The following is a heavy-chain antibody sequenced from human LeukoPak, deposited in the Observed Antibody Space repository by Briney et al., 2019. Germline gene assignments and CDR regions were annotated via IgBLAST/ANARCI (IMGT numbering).Heavy chain of an antibody. D-gene: IGHD4-17*01. CDR3: ASCDYLNYYYGMDV. V-gene: IGHV4-31*03. Sequence: PSRTLSLTCTVSGGSISSGGYYWSWIRQHPGKGLEWIGYIYYSGSTYYNPSLKSRVTISVDTSKNQFSLKLSSVTAADTAVYYCASCDYLNYYYGMDVWGQGTTVTVS. CDR1: GGSISSGGYY. J-gene: IGHJ6*02. CDR2: IYYSGST.